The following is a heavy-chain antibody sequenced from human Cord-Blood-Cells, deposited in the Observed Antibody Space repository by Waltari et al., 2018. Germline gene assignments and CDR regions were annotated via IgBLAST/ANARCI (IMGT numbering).Heavy chain of an antibody. D-gene: IGHD1-26*01. V-gene: IGHV4-31*03. Sequence: QVQLQESGPGLVKPSQTLSLTCTVSGGSISSGGYYWSWIRQHPGKGLEWIGYIYYSGGTYYNPSLKSRVTISVDTSKNQFSLKLSSVTAADTAVYYCAGNSGSYLYAFDIWGQGTMVTVSS. CDR2: IYYSGGT. J-gene: IGHJ3*02. CDR3: AGNSGSYLYAFDI. CDR1: GGSISSGGYY.